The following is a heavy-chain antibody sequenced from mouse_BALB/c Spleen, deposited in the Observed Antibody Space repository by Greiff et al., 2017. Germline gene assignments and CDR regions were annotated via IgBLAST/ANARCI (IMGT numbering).Heavy chain of an antibody. D-gene: IGHD4-1*01. V-gene: IGHV3-8*02. Sequence: EVKLMESGPSLVKPSQTLSLTCSVTGVSITSGYWNWIRKFPGNKLEYMGYISYSGSTYYNPSLKSRISITRDTSKNQYYLQLNSVTTEDTATYYCARTPGKWNLYFDYWGQGTTLTVSS. CDR1: GVSITSGY. CDR2: ISYSGST. J-gene: IGHJ2*01. CDR3: ARTPGKWNLYFDY.